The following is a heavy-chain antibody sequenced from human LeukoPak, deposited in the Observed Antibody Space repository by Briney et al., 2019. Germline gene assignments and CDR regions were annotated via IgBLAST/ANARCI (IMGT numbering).Heavy chain of an antibody. V-gene: IGHV1-46*01. CDR2: ISPSGTST. CDR1: GFTFTSYY. CDR3: AREFRGGYFDY. Sequence: ASVKVSCKASGFTFTSYYMHWVRQAPGQGLEWMGLISPSGTSTNYAQKFQGRVTMTRDTSTSTVYMELSSLRSEDTAVYYCAREFRGGYFDYWGQGTLVTVSS. D-gene: IGHD2-21*01. J-gene: IGHJ4*02.